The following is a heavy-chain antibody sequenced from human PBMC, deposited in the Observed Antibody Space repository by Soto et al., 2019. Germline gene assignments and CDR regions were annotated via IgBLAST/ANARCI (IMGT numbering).Heavy chain of an antibody. CDR1: GDSISSSNSH. CDR2: VYYGGAIFYSGNI. Sequence: SETLSLTCTVSGDSISSSNSHWGWTRQPPGKGLEYIGSVYYGGAIFYSGNIYYNPSLKSRVTISVDTSKNQFSLRLSSVTAADTGVYYCVRYDRINMKPYSPEGVHIWGQGTMVTVSS. V-gene: IGHV4-39*01. D-gene: IGHD3-22*01. CDR3: VRYDRINMKPYSPEGVHI. J-gene: IGHJ3*02.